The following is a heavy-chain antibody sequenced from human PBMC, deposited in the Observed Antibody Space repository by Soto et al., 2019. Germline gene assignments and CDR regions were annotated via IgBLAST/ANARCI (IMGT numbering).Heavy chain of an antibody. CDR1: GGSISSGDYY. Sequence: QVQLQESGPGLVKPSQTLSLTCTVSGGSISSGDYYWSWIRQPPGKGLEWIGYIYYSGSTYYNPSRQSRVTISVDTSKNPFSLKLSSVPAADTAVYYCARWLGYGPHFDYWGQGTLVTVSS. D-gene: IGHD5-12*01. CDR3: ARWLGYGPHFDY. J-gene: IGHJ4*02. V-gene: IGHV4-30-4*01. CDR2: IYYSGST.